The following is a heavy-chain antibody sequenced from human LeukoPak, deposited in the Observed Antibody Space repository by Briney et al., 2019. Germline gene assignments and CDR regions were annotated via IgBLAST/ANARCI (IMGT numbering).Heavy chain of an antibody. CDR2: NT. D-gene: IGHD3-3*01. CDR3: ARAILTPSGYVWHFDL. Sequence: PSETLSLTCTVSGGSISSYYWSWIRQHPGKGLEWIGYNTYYNPSLKSRVTISLDTSKNQFSLKLSSVTAADTAVYFCARAILTPSGYVWHFDLWGRGTLVTVSS. CDR1: GGSISSYY. V-gene: IGHV4-59*06. J-gene: IGHJ2*01.